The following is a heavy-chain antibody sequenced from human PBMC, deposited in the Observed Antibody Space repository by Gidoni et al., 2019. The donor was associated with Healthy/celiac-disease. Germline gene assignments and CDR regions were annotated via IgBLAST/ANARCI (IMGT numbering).Heavy chain of an antibody. CDR3: ARAYDSSGYYYESSFFDI. D-gene: IGHD3-22*01. CDR2: IIPIFGTA. V-gene: IGHV1-69*06. CDR1: GGTFSSYA. Sequence: QVQLVQSGAEVKKPGSSVKVSCKVSGGTFSSYAISWVRQAPGQGLEWMGGIIPIFGTANYAQKFQGRVTITADKSTSTAYMELSSLRSEDTAVYYCARAYDSSGYYYESSFFDIWGQGTMVTVSS. J-gene: IGHJ3*02.